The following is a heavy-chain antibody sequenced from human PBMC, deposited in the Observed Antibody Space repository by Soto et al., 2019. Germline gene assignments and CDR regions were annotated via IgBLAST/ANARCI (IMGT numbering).Heavy chain of an antibody. V-gene: IGHV3-23*01. J-gene: IGHJ1*01. Sequence: EVQLLESGGGLVQPGGSLRLSCAASGLTFSSYGMTWVRQAPGKGLEWVSAISGSGDTYNVDSLKGRFTISRDNSKSTLFLPMNSLRAEDTAVYYCATYGGDSGGFEYFKYWGQGTLVTVSS. CDR1: GLTFSSYG. D-gene: IGHD2-21*02. CDR2: ISGSGDT. CDR3: ATYGGDSGGFEYFKY.